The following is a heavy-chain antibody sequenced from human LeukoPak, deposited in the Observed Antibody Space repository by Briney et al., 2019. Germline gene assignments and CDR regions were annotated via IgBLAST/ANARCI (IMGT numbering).Heavy chain of an antibody. V-gene: IGHV3-7*01. J-gene: IGHJ6*03. Sequence: GGSLRLSCAAPGFTFSSYWMSWVRQAPGKGLEWVANIKQDGSEKYYVDSVKGRFTISRDNAKNSLYLQMNSLRAEDTAVYYCARMGHVVPEIYYYYYYMDVWGKGTTVTVSS. D-gene: IGHD2-2*01. CDR3: ARMGHVVPEIYYYYYYMDV. CDR1: GFTFSSYW. CDR2: IKQDGSEK.